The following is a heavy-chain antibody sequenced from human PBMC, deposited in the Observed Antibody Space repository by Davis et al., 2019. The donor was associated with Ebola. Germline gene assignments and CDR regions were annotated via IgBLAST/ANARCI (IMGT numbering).Heavy chain of an antibody. V-gene: IGHV1-18*04. CDR2: ISSYDGDI. Sequence: ASVKVSCKASGYTFNNYGISWVRQAPGQGLEWMGWISSYDGDIKYAQKFQGRVTMTTDTSTSTSYLELRSLRSDDTAVYYCASIGTVGAHFDYWGQGTLVTVSS. J-gene: IGHJ4*02. CDR3: ASIGTVGAHFDY. D-gene: IGHD1-26*01. CDR1: GYTFNNYG.